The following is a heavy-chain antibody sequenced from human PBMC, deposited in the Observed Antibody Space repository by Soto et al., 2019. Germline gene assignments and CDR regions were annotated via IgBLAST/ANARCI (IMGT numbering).Heavy chain of an antibody. CDR1: GGSISSYY. CDR2: IYYSGST. D-gene: IGHD3-3*01. Sequence: PSETLSLTCTVSGGSISSYYWSWIRQPPGKGLEWIGYIYYSGSTNYNPSLKSRVTISVDTSKNQFSLQLSSVTAADTAVYYCARDFLYYDFWGGVGMDVWGQGTTGKVSS. J-gene: IGHJ6*02. CDR3: ARDFLYYDFWGGVGMDV. V-gene: IGHV4-59*01.